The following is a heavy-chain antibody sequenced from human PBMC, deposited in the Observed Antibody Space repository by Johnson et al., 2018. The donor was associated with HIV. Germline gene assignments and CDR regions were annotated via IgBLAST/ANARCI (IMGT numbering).Heavy chain of an antibody. J-gene: IGHJ3*02. CDR1: GFTFSDYY. V-gene: IGHV3-11*04. Sequence: VQLVESGGGLVKPGGSLRLSCAASGFTFSDYYMSWIRQAPGKGLEWVSYISSSGSTIYYADSVKGRFTISRDNAKNSLYLQMNSLRAEDTAVYYCARIPILRYFDWLYDAFDIWGQGTMVTVSS. CDR3: ARIPILRYFDWLYDAFDI. CDR2: ISSSGSTI. D-gene: IGHD3-9*01.